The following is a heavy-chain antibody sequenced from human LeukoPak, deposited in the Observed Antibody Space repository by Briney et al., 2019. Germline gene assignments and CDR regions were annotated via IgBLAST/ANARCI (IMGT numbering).Heavy chain of an antibody. J-gene: IGHJ4*02. CDR2: ISSNGGST. Sequence: GGSLRLSCEASGFTFSSYAMHWVRQAPGKGLEYVSVISSNGGSTYYADPVKGRFTISRDNSKNTLYLQMISLRDEDAAVYYCVKDFGDAYNYFDFWGQGTPVTVSS. V-gene: IGHV3-64D*09. CDR3: VKDFGDAYNYFDF. CDR1: GFTFSSYA. D-gene: IGHD5-24*01.